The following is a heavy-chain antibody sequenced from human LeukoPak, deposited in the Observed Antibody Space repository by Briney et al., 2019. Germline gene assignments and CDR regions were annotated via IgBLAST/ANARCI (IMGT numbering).Heavy chain of an antibody. V-gene: IGHV3-11*01. D-gene: IGHD6-19*01. J-gene: IGHJ4*02. CDR2: ISSSGSTI. CDR1: GLTFSDCY. CDR3: AMGGRSSGWYYFDY. Sequence: GGSLRLSCAASGLTFSDCYMSWIRQAPGKGLEWVSYISSSGSTIYYADSVKGRFTISSDNAKNSLYLQMNSLRAEDTAVYYCAMGGRSSGWYYFDYWGQGTLVTVSS.